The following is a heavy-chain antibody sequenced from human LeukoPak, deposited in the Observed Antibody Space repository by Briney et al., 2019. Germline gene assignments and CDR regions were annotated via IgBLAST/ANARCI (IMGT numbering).Heavy chain of an antibody. CDR2: IYFSGST. D-gene: IGHD3-10*01. V-gene: IGHV4-39*07. J-gene: IGHJ3*02. Sequence: SESLSLTCSVSGASISSGSNYWGWIRQPPGKTLGWLGSIYFSGSTYYYPSLKSRVIIIIDTPKTHFSLTLSSVTAADTAVYYGARSDGYGLVGIWGQGTMVTVSS. CDR1: GASISSGSNY. CDR3: ARSDGYGLVGI.